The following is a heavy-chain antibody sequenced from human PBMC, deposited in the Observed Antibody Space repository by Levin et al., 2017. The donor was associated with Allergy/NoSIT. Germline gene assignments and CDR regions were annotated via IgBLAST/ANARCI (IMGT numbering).Heavy chain of an antibody. V-gene: IGHV5-51*01. J-gene: IGHJ4*02. Sequence: GGSLRLSCKGSGYSFTSYWIGWVRQMPGKGLEWMGIIYPGDSDTRYSPSFQGQVTISADKSISTAYLQWSSLKASDTAMYYCARLSCSGGSCYGGVYYFDYWGQGTLVTVSS. CDR1: GYSFTSYW. CDR2: IYPGDSDT. D-gene: IGHD2-15*01. CDR3: ARLSCSGGSCYGGVYYFDY.